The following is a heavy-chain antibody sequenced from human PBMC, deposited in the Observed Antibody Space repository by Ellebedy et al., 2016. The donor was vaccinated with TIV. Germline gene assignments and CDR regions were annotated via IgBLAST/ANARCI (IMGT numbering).Heavy chain of an antibody. CDR2: ISSSSSYI. CDR1: GFTFSNYA. Sequence: GGSLRLSXAASGFTFSNYAIHWVRQAPGKGLEWVSSISSSSSYIYYTDSVKGRFTISRDNAKNSLYLQMNSLRAEDTALYYCAKDTGDGYNDYYYYGMDVWGQGTTVTVSS. D-gene: IGHD5-24*01. J-gene: IGHJ6*02. V-gene: IGHV3-21*04. CDR3: AKDTGDGYNDYYYYGMDV.